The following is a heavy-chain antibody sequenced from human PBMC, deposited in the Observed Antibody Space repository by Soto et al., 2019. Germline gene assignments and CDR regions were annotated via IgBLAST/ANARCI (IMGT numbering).Heavy chain of an antibody. Sequence: QVQLVESGGGVVQPGRSLRLSCAASGFTFNSYAMHWVRQAPGKGLEWVAVISYDGSNKYYADSVKGRFTISRDNSKNTLYLQMHSLRAEDTAVYYCARPDSGGDALDIWCQGTMVTVSS. V-gene: IGHV3-30-3*01. CDR3: ARPDSGGDALDI. J-gene: IGHJ3*02. CDR1: GFTFNSYA. CDR2: ISYDGSNK. D-gene: IGHD2-21*01.